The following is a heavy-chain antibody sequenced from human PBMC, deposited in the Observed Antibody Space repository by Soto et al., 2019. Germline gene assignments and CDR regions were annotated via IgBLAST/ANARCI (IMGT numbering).Heavy chain of an antibody. V-gene: IGHV3-30-3*01. CDR1: GFTFSSYA. CDR2: ISYDGSNK. D-gene: IGHD6-6*01. J-gene: IGHJ4*02. CDR3: ARDVRQYSSSSYYFDY. Sequence: PGGSLRLSCAASGFTFSSYAMHWFGQAPGKGLEWVAVISYDGSNKYYADSVKGRFTISRDNSKNTLYLQMNSLRAEDTAVYYCARDVRQYSSSSYYFDYWGKGTLITVSS.